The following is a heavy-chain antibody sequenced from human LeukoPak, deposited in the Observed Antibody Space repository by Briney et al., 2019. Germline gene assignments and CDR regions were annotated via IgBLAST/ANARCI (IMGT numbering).Heavy chain of an antibody. V-gene: IGHV3-30*03. Sequence: PGGSLRLSCAASGFTFSSYGMHWVRQAPGKGLEWVAVISYDGSYKYYADSVKGRFTISRDNSKNTLFLQMNSLRAEDTAVYYCARRAGAYSHPYDYWGQGTLVTVSS. J-gene: IGHJ4*02. CDR1: GFTFSSYG. D-gene: IGHD4/OR15-4a*01. CDR2: ISYDGSYK. CDR3: ARRAGAYSHPYDY.